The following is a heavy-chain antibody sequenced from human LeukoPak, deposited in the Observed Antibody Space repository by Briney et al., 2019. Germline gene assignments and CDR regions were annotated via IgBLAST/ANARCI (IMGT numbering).Heavy chain of an antibody. J-gene: IGHJ4*02. V-gene: IGHV5-51*01. CDR3: ARRYCSSTSCYNFDY. Sequence: ESLKISCKGSGYSFTSYWIGWVRQMPGKGLEWMGIIYPGDSDTRYSPSFQGQVTISADKSISTAYLQWSSLKASDTAMYYCARRYCSSTSCYNFDYWGQGTLVTVSS. CDR1: GYSFTSYW. D-gene: IGHD2-2*02. CDR2: IYPGDSDT.